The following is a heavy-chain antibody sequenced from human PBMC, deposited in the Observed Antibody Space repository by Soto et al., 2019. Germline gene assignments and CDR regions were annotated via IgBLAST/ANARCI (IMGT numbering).Heavy chain of an antibody. D-gene: IGHD3-22*01. Sequence: SETLSLTCAVSGGSISPYYWAWIRRPPGKGLEWLGYIYFGGTTTYNPSLKSRLTMSLDTSKNQFSLKLTSVAAADTAVYYCARLGGCYQTSDSWGQGALVTVSS. V-gene: IGHV4-59*12. CDR2: IYFGGTT. CDR3: ARLGGCYQTSDS. CDR1: GGSISPYY. J-gene: IGHJ4*02.